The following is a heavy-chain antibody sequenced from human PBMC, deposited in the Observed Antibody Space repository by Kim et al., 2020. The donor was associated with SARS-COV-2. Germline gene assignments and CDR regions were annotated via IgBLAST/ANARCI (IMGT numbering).Heavy chain of an antibody. CDR3: ARGWRGITMIVVVTPYYYYYMYV. J-gene: IGHJ6*03. V-gene: IGHV1-8*01. CDR2: MNPNSGNT. D-gene: IGHD3-22*01. Sequence: DSVKVSCKASGYTFTSYDINWVRQATGQGLEWMGWMNPNSGNTGYAQKFQGRVTMTRNTSISTAYMELSSLRSEDTAVYYCARGWRGITMIVVVTPYYYYYMYVWGKGTTVTVSS. CDR1: GYTFTSYD.